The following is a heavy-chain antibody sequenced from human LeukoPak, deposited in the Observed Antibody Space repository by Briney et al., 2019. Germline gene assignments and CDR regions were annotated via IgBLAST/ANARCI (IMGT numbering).Heavy chain of an antibody. D-gene: IGHD4-17*01. J-gene: IGHJ4*02. CDR3: ARFGERTTVTTALDY. Sequence: PSETLSLTCAVYGGSFSGYYWSWIRQPPGKGLEWIGEINHSGSTNYNPSLKSRVTISVDTSKNQFSLKLSSVTAADTAVYYCARFGERTTVTTALDYWGQGTLVTVSS. CDR2: INHSGST. V-gene: IGHV4-34*01. CDR1: GGSFSGYY.